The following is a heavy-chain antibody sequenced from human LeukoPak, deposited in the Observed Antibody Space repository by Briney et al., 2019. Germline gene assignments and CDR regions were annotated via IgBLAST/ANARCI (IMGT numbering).Heavy chain of an antibody. CDR3: ARDDYYDSSGYYYSGPFDY. J-gene: IGHJ4*02. V-gene: IGHV1-3*01. D-gene: IGHD3-22*01. CDR1: GYTFTSYA. CDR2: INAGNGNT. Sequence: ASVKVSCKASGYTFTSYAMHWVRQAPGQGLEWMGWINAGNGNTKYSQKFQGRVTITADESTSTAYMELSSLRSEDTAVYYCARDDYYDSSGYYYSGPFDYWGQGTLVTVSS.